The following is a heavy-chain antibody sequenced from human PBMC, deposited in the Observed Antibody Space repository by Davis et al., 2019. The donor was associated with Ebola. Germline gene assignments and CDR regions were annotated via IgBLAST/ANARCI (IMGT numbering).Heavy chain of an antibody. CDR2: INPNAGNT. V-gene: IGHV1-2*02. D-gene: IGHD3-3*01. Sequence: ASVKVSCKASGYTFMGHYIHWVRPAPGQGLEWMGWINPNAGNTKYEQKFQGRVTMTRDTSTTTAYMELTGLRSDDTAVYYCARGSAFWSGYFMAYFEHWGQGTVVSV. CDR1: GYTFMGHY. J-gene: IGHJ4*02. CDR3: ARGSAFWSGYFMAYFEH.